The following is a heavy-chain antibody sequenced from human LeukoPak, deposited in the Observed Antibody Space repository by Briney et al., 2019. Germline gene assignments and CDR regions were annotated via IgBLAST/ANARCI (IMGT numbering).Heavy chain of an antibody. J-gene: IGHJ3*02. CDR1: GFTFSSYE. CDR2: VGIVGDT. Sequence: GGSLRLSCAASGFTFSSYEMHWVRQATGKGLEWVSAVGIVGDTFYTGSVKGRFTTSRENAENSLFLQMNGLRAGDTAVYYCAREGRGSSADAFDIWGQGTMVTVSS. V-gene: IGHV3-13*01. D-gene: IGHD3-16*01. CDR3: AREGRGSSADAFDI.